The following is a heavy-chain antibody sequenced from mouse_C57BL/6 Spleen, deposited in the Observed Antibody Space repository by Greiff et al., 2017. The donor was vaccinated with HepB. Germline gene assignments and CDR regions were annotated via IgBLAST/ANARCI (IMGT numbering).Heavy chain of an antibody. V-gene: IGHV5-9-1*02. D-gene: IGHD1-1*01. CDR2: ISSGGDYI. J-gene: IGHJ2*01. Sequence: EVQLVESGEGLVKPGGSLKLSCAASGFTFSSYAMSWVRQTPEKRLEWVAYISSGGDYIYYADTVKGRFTISRDNARNTLYLQMSSLKSEDTAMYYCTRSNYYGSPLDYWGQGTTLTVSS. CDR3: TRSNYYGSPLDY. CDR1: GFTFSSYA.